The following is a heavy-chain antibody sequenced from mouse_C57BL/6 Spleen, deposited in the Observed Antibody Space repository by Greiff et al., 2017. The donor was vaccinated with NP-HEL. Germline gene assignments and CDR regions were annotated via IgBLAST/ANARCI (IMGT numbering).Heavy chain of an antibody. Sequence: EVQLQQSGPELVKPGASVKISCKASGYSFTGYYMNWVKQSPEKSLEWIGEINPSTGGTTYNQKFKAKATLTVDKSSSTAYMQLKSLSSEDSAVYYCARGGGTYYFDYWGQGTTLTVSS. V-gene: IGHV1-42*01. CDR1: GYSFTGYY. J-gene: IGHJ2*01. CDR3: ARGGGTYYFDY. CDR2: INPSTGGT. D-gene: IGHD4-1*01.